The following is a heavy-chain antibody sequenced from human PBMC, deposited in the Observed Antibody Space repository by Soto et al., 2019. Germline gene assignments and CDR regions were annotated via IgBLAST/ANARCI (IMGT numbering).Heavy chain of an antibody. CDR2: IKSGGST. CDR3: AKSPTMVRGLIFDS. D-gene: IGHD3-10*01. CDR1: TNTFNIYA. Sequence: EVQLLESGGGLVQPGGSLRLSCAASTNTFNIYAMSWVRQAPGMGLEWVSAIKSGGSTYYADSVKGRFTISRDGSKNTLHLQMNSLRAEDTAVYYCAKSPTMVRGLIFDSWGQGTLVTVSS. V-gene: IGHV3-23*01. J-gene: IGHJ4*02.